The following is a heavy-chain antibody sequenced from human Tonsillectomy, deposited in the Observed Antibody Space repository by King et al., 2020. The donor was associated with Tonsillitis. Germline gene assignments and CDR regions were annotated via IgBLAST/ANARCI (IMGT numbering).Heavy chain of an antibody. J-gene: IGHJ4*02. D-gene: IGHD3-16*02. Sequence: QLVQSGAEVKKPGASVKVSCKASGYIFRDYYIHWARQAPGQGLEWMGWINPKKGDTYITQKFQGRVTMTTDTSISTAYVDVRSLKSDDTAVYFCARHWFGGIIAIDFWGRGSLVIVSS. CDR2: INPKKGDT. CDR3: ARHWFGGIIAIDF. V-gene: IGHV1-2*02. CDR1: GYIFRDYY.